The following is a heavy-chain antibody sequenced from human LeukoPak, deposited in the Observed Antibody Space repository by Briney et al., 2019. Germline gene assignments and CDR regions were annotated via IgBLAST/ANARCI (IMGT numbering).Heavy chain of an antibody. D-gene: IGHD5-12*01. V-gene: IGHV3-7*03. CDR2: IKQDGSEK. J-gene: IGHJ5*02. Sequence: GGSLRLSCAASGFTFSSYWMSWVRQAPGKGLEWVANIKQDGSEKYYVDSVKGRFTISRDNAKNSLYLQMNSLRAEDTAVYYCAKLGSIVATIRENWFDPWGQGTLVTVSS. CDR3: AKLGSIVATIRENWFDP. CDR1: GFTFSSYW.